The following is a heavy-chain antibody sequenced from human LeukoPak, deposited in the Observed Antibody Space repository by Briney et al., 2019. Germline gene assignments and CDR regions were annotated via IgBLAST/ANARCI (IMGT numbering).Heavy chain of an antibody. D-gene: IGHD6-19*01. CDR1: GFTFDDYA. J-gene: IGHJ4*02. Sequence: PGRSLRLSCAASGFTFDDYAMHWVRQAPGKGLEWVSGISWNSGSIGYADSVKGRFTISRDNAKNSLYLQMNSLRAEDTALYYCASIAVAGSSSDHWGQGTLVTVSS. CDR2: ISWNSGSI. CDR3: ASIAVAGSSSDH. V-gene: IGHV3-9*01.